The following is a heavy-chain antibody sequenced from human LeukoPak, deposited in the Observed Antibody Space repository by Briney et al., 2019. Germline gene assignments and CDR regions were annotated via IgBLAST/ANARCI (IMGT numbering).Heavy chain of an antibody. V-gene: IGHV1-2*02. CDR2: ISPNSGGT. CDR3: ARGNKLLYPLCNY. D-gene: IGHD2-2*02. Sequence: GASVKVSCKASGYTFTGYYMHWVRQAPGQGLEWMGWISPNSGGTNYAQKFQGRVTMTRDTSISTAYMELSRLRSDDTAVYYCARGNKLLYPLCNYWGQGTLVTVSS. J-gene: IGHJ4*02. CDR1: GYTFTGYY.